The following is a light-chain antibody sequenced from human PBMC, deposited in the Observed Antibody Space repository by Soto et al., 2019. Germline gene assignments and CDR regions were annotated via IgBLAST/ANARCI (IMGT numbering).Light chain of an antibody. CDR3: SSYSGSDNFVV. CDR2: EVI. CDR1: SSDVGGYNL. Sequence: QSVLTQPPSASGSPGQSVTISCAGTSSDVGGYNLVSWYQQHPGKAPKLMIYEVIKRPSGVPDRFSGSKSGNTASLPVSGLHAEDEADYYCSSYSGSDNFVVFGGGTKLTVL. V-gene: IGLV2-8*01. J-gene: IGLJ2*01.